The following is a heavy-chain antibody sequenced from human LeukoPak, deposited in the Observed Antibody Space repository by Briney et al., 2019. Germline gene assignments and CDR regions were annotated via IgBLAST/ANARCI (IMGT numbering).Heavy chain of an antibody. CDR2: VYYTGST. J-gene: IGHJ6*03. CDR1: GGSITNSNYY. V-gene: IGHV4-39*01. Sequence: PSETLFLTCSVSGGSITNSNYYWGWIRQPPGKGLEWLGAVYYTGSTDYNPSLRCRVTLSVDTSRKQFSLRLTSVTAADTAVYYCASIRVVTTFYYFYMDIWGKGTTVTVSS. D-gene: IGHD3-3*01. CDR3: ASIRVVTTFYYFYMDI.